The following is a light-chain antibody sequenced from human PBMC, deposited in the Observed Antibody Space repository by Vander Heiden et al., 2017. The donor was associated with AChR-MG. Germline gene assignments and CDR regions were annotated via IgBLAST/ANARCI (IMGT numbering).Light chain of an antibody. J-gene: IGLJ1*01. Sequence: SYVLTQPPSVSVAPGTTARLTCGGNNIGGTTVHWYQQKPGHAPVLVIYYGSDRPSGIPERFSGSVSGNTATLTISRVEAGDEADYHCQVWDTSGVHPYVFGPGTQVTVL. CDR2: YGS. V-gene: IGLV3-21*04. CDR3: QVWDTSGVHPYV. CDR1: NIGGTT.